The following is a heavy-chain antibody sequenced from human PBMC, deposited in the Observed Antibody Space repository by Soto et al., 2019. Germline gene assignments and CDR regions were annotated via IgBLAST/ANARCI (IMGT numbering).Heavy chain of an antibody. Sequence: QVQLVQSGAEVKKPGSSVKVSCKASGGTFSSYAISWVRQAPGQGREWMGGIIPIFGTANYAQKFQGRVTITADESTRTAFMELSSLRSEDTAVYYCPSHGRSGMLSPGVNWFHTWVQGGRVTV. CDR1: GGTFSSYA. J-gene: IGHJ5*02. CDR2: IIPIFGTA. CDR3: PSHGRSGMLSPGVNWFHT. V-gene: IGHV1-69*01. D-gene: IGHD3-10*02.